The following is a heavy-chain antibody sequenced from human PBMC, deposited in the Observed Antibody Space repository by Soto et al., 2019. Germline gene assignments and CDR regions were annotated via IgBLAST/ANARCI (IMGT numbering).Heavy chain of an antibody. CDR1: GFTVSSNY. CDR2: IYSGGST. J-gene: IGHJ3*02. D-gene: IGHD4-17*01. CDR3: ARDSWVYGDLYDAFDI. Sequence: GGSLRLSCAASGFTVSSNYMSWVRQAPGKGLEWVSVIYSGGSTYYADSVKGRFTISRDNSKNTLYLQMNSLRAEDTAVYYCARDSWVYGDLYDAFDIWGQGTMVTVSS. V-gene: IGHV3-66*01.